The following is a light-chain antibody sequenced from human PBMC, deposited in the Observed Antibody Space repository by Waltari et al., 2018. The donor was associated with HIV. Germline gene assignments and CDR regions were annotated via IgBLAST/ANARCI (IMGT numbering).Light chain of an antibody. CDR1: YVSVSTTSF. Sequence: QTVVTQDPSFSVSPGRPVTLTCDLNYVSVSTTSFPSWYQQTPRQALRTLIYSTNIRASGVPDRFSGSILGNKAAIAITGAQADDESDYYWLGHMGHGAWVFGGGTKLTVL. CDR3: LGHMGHGAWV. CDR2: STN. V-gene: IGLV8-61*01. J-gene: IGLJ3*02.